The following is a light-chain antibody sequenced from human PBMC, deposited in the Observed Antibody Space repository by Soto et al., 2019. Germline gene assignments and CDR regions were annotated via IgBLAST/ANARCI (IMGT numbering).Light chain of an antibody. Sequence: QSALTQPRSVSGSPGQSVTISCTGTSSDVGGYNYVSWYQQYPGKAPKLMIYEVTKRPSGVPDRFSGSKSGNTASLTVSGLQAEDEADYYCTSYVGNDIWVFGGGTKVTVL. J-gene: IGLJ3*02. CDR1: SSDVGGYNY. CDR3: TSYVGNDIWV. CDR2: EVT. V-gene: IGLV2-11*01.